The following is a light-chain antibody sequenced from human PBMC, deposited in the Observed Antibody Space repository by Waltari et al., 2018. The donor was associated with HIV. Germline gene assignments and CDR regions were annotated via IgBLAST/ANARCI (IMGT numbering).Light chain of an antibody. V-gene: IGLV3-1*01. CDR2: QDN. J-gene: IGLJ3*02. Sequence: SYEVTQPPSVAVSPGQTATITCSGYELGDKYTCWYQQKPGQSPLLVIYQDNKRPSGLPERFSDSSSGHTATLTISGTLPMDEADYYCQAWGSTTSGVFGRGTRLTVL. CDR3: QAWGSTTSGV. CDR1: ELGDKY.